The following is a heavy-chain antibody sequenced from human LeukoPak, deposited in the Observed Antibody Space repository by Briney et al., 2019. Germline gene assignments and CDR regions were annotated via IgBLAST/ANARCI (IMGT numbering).Heavy chain of an antibody. CDR1: GFTFSSHW. J-gene: IGHJ1*01. Sequence: QAGGSLRLSCAVSGFTFSSHWMSWVRQAPGKGLEWVANIKEDGSDKYYVDSVKGRFTISRDNAKNSLYLQMNSLRAEDTAVYYCTSYRAEYFQHWGQGTLVTVSS. CDR3: TSYRAEYFQH. V-gene: IGHV3-7*02. CDR2: IKEDGSDK.